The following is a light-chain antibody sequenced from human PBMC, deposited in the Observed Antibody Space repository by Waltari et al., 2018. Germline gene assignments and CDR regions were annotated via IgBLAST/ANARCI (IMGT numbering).Light chain of an antibody. V-gene: IGLV3-19*01. CDR1: SLRSYY. J-gene: IGLJ3*02. Sequence: SSELTQDPAVSVALGQTVRITCQGDSLRSYYASWYQQKPGQDPVLVIYGKNNRPSGIPGRVSGSRSGHTASLTITGAQAADEADYYCNSRDSSGNHRWVFGVGTKLTVL. CDR3: NSRDSSGNHRWV. CDR2: GKN.